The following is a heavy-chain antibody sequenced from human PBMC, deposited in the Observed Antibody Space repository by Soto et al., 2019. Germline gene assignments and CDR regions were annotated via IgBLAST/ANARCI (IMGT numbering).Heavy chain of an antibody. CDR1: GFSVSDNY. D-gene: IGHD3-10*01. CDR2: IYRGGTT. CDR3: ASGYYYYMDV. J-gene: IGHJ6*03. V-gene: IGHV3-53*04. Sequence: GGSLRLSCAASGFSVSDNYMTWVRQAPGKGLEWVSVIYRGGTTYYADSVKGRFTIFRHKSENTLSLQMNGLRTEDTAVYYCASGYYYYMDVWGKGITVTVSS.